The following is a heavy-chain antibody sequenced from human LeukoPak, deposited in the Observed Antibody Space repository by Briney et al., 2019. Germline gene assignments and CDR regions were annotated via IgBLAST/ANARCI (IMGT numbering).Heavy chain of an antibody. CDR2: INPNSGGT. CDR1: GYTFTGYY. CDR3: ARDGGYYDILTGYYKDDAFDI. D-gene: IGHD3-9*01. J-gene: IGHJ3*02. V-gene: IGHV1-2*04. Sequence: SVKVSCKASGYTFTGYYMHWVRQAPGQGLEWMGWINPNSGGTNYAQKFQGWVTTTRDTSISTAYMELSRLRSDDTAVYYCARDGGYYDILTGYYKDDAFDIWGQGTMVTVSS.